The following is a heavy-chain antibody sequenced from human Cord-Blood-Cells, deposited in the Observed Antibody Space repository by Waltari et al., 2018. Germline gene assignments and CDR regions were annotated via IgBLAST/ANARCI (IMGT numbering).Heavy chain of an antibody. J-gene: IGHJ6*03. Sequence: QVQLQQWGAGLLKPSETLSLTCAVYGGSFSGYYWSWIRKPPGKGLEWIGEINHSGSTNYNPSLKSRVTISVDTSKNQFSLKLSSVTAADTVVYYCARGIVATIVSLYYYYYMDVWGKGTTVTVSS. D-gene: IGHD5-12*01. CDR2: INHSGST. V-gene: IGHV4-34*01. CDR1: GGSFSGYY. CDR3: ARGIVATIVSLYYYYYMDV.